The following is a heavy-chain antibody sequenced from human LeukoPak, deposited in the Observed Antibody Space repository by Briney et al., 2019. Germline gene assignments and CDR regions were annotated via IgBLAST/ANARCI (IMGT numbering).Heavy chain of an antibody. CDR2: ISSSSSYA. Sequence: PGGSLRLSCAASGFTFSDYYMSWIRQAPGKGLEWVSYISSSSSYANYADSVKGRFTISRDNAENSLYLQMNSLRDEDTAVYFCVRDRDYAFDFWGQGTMVTVSS. CDR3: VRDRDYAFDF. CDR1: GFTFSDYY. V-gene: IGHV3-11*06. J-gene: IGHJ3*01.